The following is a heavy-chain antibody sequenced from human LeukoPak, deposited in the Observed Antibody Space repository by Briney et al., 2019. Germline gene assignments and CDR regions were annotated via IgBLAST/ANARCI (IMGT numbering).Heavy chain of an antibody. D-gene: IGHD2-2*01. CDR3: ARNNLGYCSSTSCYGPGDY. Sequence: GGSPRLSCAASGFTFSSYTMHWVRQAPGKGLEWVAVMAYDGGNEYYAGSVKGRFTISRDNSKNMLYLQMNSLRAEDTAVYYCARNNLGYCSSTSCYGPGDYWGQGSLVTVSS. J-gene: IGHJ4*02. V-gene: IGHV3-30-3*01. CDR1: GFTFSSYT. CDR2: MAYDGGNE.